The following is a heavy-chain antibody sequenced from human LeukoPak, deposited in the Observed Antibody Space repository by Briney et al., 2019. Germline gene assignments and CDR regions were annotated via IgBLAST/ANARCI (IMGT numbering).Heavy chain of an antibody. V-gene: IGHV3-11*01. CDR1: GFTFGDYY. J-gene: IGHJ6*02. D-gene: IGHD6-13*01. Sequence: GGSLRLSCAASGFTFGDYYVSWIRQAPGKGLEWVSYISSSGSTIYYADSVKGRFTISRDDAKNSLYLQMNSLRAEDTAVYYCARDRFRQQLVIYYYYYGMDVWGQGTTVTVSS. CDR2: ISSSGSTI. CDR3: ARDRFRQQLVIYYYYYGMDV.